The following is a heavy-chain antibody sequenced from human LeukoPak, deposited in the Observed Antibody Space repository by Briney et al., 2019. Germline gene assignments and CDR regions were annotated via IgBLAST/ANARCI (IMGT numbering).Heavy chain of an antibody. J-gene: IGHJ4*02. CDR1: GFTFSSVW. CDR3: TTVHGAGPVNFDY. D-gene: IGHD3-16*01. Sequence: PGGSLRLSCTASGFTFSSVWMTWVRQAPGKGVEWVGRIKSRTDGETTDYAAPVKGRFSISRDDSENTLYLQMNSLKNEDTAVYFCTTVHGAGPVNFDYWGQGSLVTVSS. CDR2: IKSRTDGETT. V-gene: IGHV3-15*01.